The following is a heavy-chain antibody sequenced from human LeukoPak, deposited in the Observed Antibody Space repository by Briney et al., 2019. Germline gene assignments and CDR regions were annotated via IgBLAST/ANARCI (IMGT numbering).Heavy chain of an antibody. CDR1: GFTFSSYV. Sequence: QAGGSLRLSCAASGFTFSSYVMNWVRQAPGKGLEWVSYISSNGSTIYYADSVKGRFTISRDNAKNSLYLQMNSLRAEDTAVYYCARDMWRSYYFDYWGQGTLVTVSS. CDR3: ARDMWRSYYFDY. V-gene: IGHV3-48*03. J-gene: IGHJ4*02. CDR2: ISSNGSTI. D-gene: IGHD2-21*01.